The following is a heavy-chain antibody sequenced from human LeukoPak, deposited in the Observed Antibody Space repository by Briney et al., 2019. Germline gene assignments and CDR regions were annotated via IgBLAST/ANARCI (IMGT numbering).Heavy chain of an antibody. V-gene: IGHV4-39*01. Sequence: SETLSLTCTVSGGSISSSSYYWGWIRQPPGKGLEWIGTLYYSGSTSYNPSLKSRVTISVDTSKNQFSLKLSSVTAADTAVYYCARRSTKENGFDFWGQGTLVTVSS. CDR2: LYYSGST. D-gene: IGHD1-1*01. CDR1: GGSISSSSYY. J-gene: IGHJ4*02. CDR3: ARRSTKENGFDF.